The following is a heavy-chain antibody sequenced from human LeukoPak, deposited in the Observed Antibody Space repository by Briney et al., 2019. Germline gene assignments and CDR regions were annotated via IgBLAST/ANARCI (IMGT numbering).Heavy chain of an antibody. CDR3: AKFSPFHSSSWYVDY. D-gene: IGHD6-13*01. J-gene: IGHJ4*02. V-gene: IGHV3-23*01. CDR1: GFTFSSYA. CDR2: ISGSGGST. Sequence: GRSLRISCAATGFTFSSYAMSWVRQAPGKGLEWVSAISGSGGSTYYADSVKGRFTISRDNSKNTLYLQMNSLRAEDTAVYYCAKFSPFHSSSWYVDYWGQGTLVTVSS.